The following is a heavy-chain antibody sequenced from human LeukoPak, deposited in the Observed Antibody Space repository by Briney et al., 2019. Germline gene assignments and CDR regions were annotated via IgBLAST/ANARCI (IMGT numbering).Heavy chain of an antibody. J-gene: IGHJ4*02. CDR1: GFTFSSYA. CDR3: AKELGVPSYYDYVWGSYPFDY. V-gene: IGHV3-23*01. Sequence: GGSLRLSCAASGFTFSSYAMSWVRQAPGKGLEWVSAISGSGGSTYYADSVKGRFTISRDNSKNTLYLQMNSLRAEDTAVYYCAKELGVPSYYDYVWGSYPFDYWGQGTLVTVSS. D-gene: IGHD3-16*01. CDR2: ISGSGGST.